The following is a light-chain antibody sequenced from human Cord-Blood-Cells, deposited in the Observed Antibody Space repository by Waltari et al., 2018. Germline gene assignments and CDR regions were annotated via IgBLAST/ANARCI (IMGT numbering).Light chain of an antibody. V-gene: IGLV2-14*01. CDR1: SSDVGGYNY. J-gene: IGLJ2*01. CDR2: DVS. CDR3: SSYTSSSTVV. Sequence: QSALTQPASVSGSPGQSITISCTGTSSDVGGYNYVSWYQQHPGKAPNLMIYDVSNRPSGVSKRFSGSKSGNTAALTIYGLQAEDEAEYYCSSYTSSSTVVFGGGTKLTVL.